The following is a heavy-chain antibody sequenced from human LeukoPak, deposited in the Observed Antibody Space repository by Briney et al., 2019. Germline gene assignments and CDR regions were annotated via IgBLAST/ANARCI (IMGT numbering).Heavy chain of an antibody. V-gene: IGHV1-58*02. J-gene: IGHJ6*03. CDR2: IVVGSGNR. CDR3: AATEIQGITGTKVYYYYYMDV. CDR1: GFTFTSSA. Sequence: GTSVKVSCKASGFTFTSSAMQWVRQARGQRLEWIGWIVVGSGNRNYAQKFQERVTITRDMSTSTAYMELSSLRSEDTAVYYCAATEIQGITGTKVYYYYYMDVWGKGTTVTVSS. D-gene: IGHD1-7*01.